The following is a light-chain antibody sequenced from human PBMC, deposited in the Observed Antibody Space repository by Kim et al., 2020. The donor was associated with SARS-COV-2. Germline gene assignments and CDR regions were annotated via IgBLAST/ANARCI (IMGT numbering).Light chain of an antibody. CDR3: QAWDSTVV. Sequence: SVSPGQTAIITCSGDKLGDKYVCWYQQQPGRSPVLVISQDDKRPSGIPERFSGSNSGNTATLTISGTQAMDEADYYCQAWDSTVVFGGGTQLTVL. V-gene: IGLV3-1*01. CDR2: QDD. CDR1: KLGDKY. J-gene: IGLJ2*01.